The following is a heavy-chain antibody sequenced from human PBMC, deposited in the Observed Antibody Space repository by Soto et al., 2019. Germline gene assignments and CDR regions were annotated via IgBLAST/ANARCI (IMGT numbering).Heavy chain of an antibody. V-gene: IGHV1-69*13. D-gene: IGHD3-16*01. J-gene: IGHJ6*02. CDR2: ISPFNGTA. CDR3: AKGLGSNYYYVMDV. Sequence: GASVKVSCKASGYTFTSYGISWVRQAPGQGLEWMGGISPFNGTANYAQKFQGRVTITADESTSTAYMELSSLRSEDTAIYYCAKGLGSNYYYVMDVRGPGTTVTVS. CDR1: GYTFTSYG.